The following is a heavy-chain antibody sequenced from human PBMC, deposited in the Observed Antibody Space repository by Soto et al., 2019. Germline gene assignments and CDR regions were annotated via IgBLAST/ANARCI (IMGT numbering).Heavy chain of an antibody. Sequence: VKVSCKASGYTFTSSGISWVRQAPGQGPEWMGWISTYNGNTNYAQNLQGRVTMTTDTSTSTAYMELRGLRSDDTAVYYCARTVAGYFDYWGQGTLVTVSS. CDR1: GYTFTSSG. CDR3: ARTVAGYFDY. D-gene: IGHD6-19*01. J-gene: IGHJ4*02. V-gene: IGHV1-18*01. CDR2: ISTYNGNT.